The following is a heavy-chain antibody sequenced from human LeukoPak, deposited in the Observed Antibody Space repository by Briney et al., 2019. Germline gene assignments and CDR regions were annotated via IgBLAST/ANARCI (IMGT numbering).Heavy chain of an antibody. V-gene: IGHV3-11*01. Sequence: GGSLRLSCAASGFTFSDYYMSWIRQAPGKGLEWVSYISSSGSTIYYADSVKGRFTISRDNSKNTLYLQMNSLRAEDTAVYYCAKAALGYCSGGSCYSSGYWGQGTLVTVSS. CDR2: ISSSGSTI. CDR3: AKAALGYCSGGSCYSSGY. J-gene: IGHJ4*02. CDR1: GFTFSDYY. D-gene: IGHD2-15*01.